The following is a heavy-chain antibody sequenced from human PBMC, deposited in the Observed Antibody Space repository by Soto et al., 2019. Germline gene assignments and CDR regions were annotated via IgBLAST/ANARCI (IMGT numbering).Heavy chain of an antibody. Sequence: QVQLQESGPGLVKPSQTLSLTCTVSGGSISSGGYYWSWIRQHPGKGLEWIRYIDYSGSTYYNPSLKSRVNISVDTSKNQFSLKLSSVTAADTAVYYCARDPGLELRGGYFDYWGQGTLVTVSS. CDR3: ARDPGLELRGGYFDY. D-gene: IGHD1-7*01. CDR2: IDYSGST. V-gene: IGHV4-31*03. CDR1: GGSISSGGYY. J-gene: IGHJ4*02.